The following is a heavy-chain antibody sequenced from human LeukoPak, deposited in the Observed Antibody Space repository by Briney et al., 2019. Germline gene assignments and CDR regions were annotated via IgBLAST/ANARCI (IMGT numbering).Heavy chain of an antibody. D-gene: IGHD2-15*01. CDR3: ARYCGAASCYSGFDY. CDR1: GFTFGSYV. V-gene: IGHV3-23*01. Sequence: GGSPRLSCAASGFTFGSYVMSWVRQAPGKGPEWVSAISGDGGTYYADSVKGRFTISRDNSKNTLYLQMNSLGGEDTALYYCARYCGAASCYSGFDYWGQGTLVTVAS. CDR2: ISGDGGT. J-gene: IGHJ4*02.